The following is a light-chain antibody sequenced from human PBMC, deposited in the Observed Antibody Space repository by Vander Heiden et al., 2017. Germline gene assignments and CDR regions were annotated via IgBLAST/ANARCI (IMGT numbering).Light chain of an antibody. Sequence: QTVVTQEPSSSVSTGGTVTLTCDLSSGSVSTSYYPSWYQQTPGQSPRTLIYSTNTRSSGVPDRFSGSILGNKAALTITGAQADDESDYYCVLYMGSGIWVFGGGTKLTVL. CDR3: VLYMGSGIWV. CDR2: STN. V-gene: IGLV8-61*01. CDR1: SGSVSTSYY. J-gene: IGLJ3*02.